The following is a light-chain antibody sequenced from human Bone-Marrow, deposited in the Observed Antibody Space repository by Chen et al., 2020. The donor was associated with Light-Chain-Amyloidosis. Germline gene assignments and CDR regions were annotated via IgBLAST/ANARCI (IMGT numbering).Light chain of an antibody. CDR3: QVWDRSSDRPV. J-gene: IGLJ3*02. CDR1: NIGSTS. V-gene: IGLV3-21*02. CDR2: DDS. Sequence: SYVLTQPSSVSLAAGQTATIVCGGNNIGSTSVHWYQQTPGQAPLLVVYDDSDRPSGIPERLSGSNSGNTATLTISRVEAGDEADYYCQVWDRSSDRPVFGGGTKLTVL.